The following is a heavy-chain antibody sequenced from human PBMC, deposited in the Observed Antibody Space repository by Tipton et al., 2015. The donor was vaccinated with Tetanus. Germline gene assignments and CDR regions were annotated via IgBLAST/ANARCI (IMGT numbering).Heavy chain of an antibody. D-gene: IGHD3-10*01. CDR2: ISDSGLT. V-gene: IGHV4-61*08. J-gene: IGHJ4*02. CDR1: GASLRSGDYD. Sequence: TLSLTCSVSGASLRSGDYDWSWIRQPPGKGLEWLAYISDSGLTNSNYFLKSRITISRDTSRNQFSLKLTSVTAADTAVYYCTRANHEFPKKGPSDSWGQGTLVSVS. CDR3: TRANHEFPKKGPSDS.